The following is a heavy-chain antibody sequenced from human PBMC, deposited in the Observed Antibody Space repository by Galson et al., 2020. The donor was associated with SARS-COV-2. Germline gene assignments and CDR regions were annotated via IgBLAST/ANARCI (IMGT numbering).Heavy chain of an antibody. J-gene: IGHJ2*01. CDR3: ARLISTYSLDWYFDV. Sequence: ETSEILSLTCAVSGGPISSHYWSWIRQPPGKGLEWIGYIYYTGITAYNPYLKSRLTISVDTSKNQFSLRLSSVTAADTAEYYCARLISTYSLDWYFDVWGRGTLVAVSS. CDR2: IYYTGIT. V-gene: IGHV4-59*08. CDR1: GGPISSHY. D-gene: IGHD2-21*01.